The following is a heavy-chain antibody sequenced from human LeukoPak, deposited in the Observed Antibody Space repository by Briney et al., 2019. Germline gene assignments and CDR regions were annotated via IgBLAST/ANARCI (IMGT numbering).Heavy chain of an antibody. CDR2: TYYSGST. V-gene: IGHV4-39*01. CDR3: ARVRYSYGYYYAMDV. D-gene: IGHD5-18*01. J-gene: IGHJ6*02. Sequence: SETLSLTCTVSSGSISSSSYYWGWIRQPPGEGLEWIGNTYYSGSTYYNPSLKSRVTISVDTSKNQFSLNLSSVTAADSALYYCARVRYSYGYYYAMDVWGQGTTVTVSS. CDR1: SGSISSSSYY.